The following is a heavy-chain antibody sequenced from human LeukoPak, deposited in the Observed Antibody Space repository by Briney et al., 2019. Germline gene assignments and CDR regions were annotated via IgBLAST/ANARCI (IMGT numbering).Heavy chain of an antibody. Sequence: PGGSLRLSCAASGFTFSSYTMHWVRQAPGKGLEWVAVISYAGSNKHYADSVKGRFTISRDNSKNTLYLQMNSLRAEDTAVYYCARDWAAAGTNELDYWGQGTLVTVSS. CDR1: GFTFSSYT. CDR3: ARDWAAAGTNELDY. D-gene: IGHD6-13*01. V-gene: IGHV3-30*04. CDR2: ISYAGSNK. J-gene: IGHJ4*02.